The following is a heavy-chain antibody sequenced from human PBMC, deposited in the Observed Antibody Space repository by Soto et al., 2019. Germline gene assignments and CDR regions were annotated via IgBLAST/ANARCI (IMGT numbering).Heavy chain of an antibody. Sequence: SETLSLTCTVSGGSLKSGGYYWSWIRQHPGRGLERIGYIYNTGRTYYNPSLESRVTFSVDTSKKQLSLKLSSVTAAVTAVYYCARDPGVLRYFDWPNYYYYYGMDVWGQGTTVT. D-gene: IGHD3-9*01. CDR1: GGSLKSGGYY. V-gene: IGHV4-31*02. CDR2: IYNTGRT. CDR3: ARDPGVLRYFDWPNYYYYYGMDV. J-gene: IGHJ6*02.